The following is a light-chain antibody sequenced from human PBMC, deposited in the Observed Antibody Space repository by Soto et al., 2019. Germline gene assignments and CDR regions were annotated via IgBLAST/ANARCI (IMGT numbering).Light chain of an antibody. CDR2: EVK. Sequence: QSALTQAASVSGSPGQSITISCSGTNSDVGGYNYVSWYQHHPGKAPKLLIYEVKYRPSGISNRFSGSKSGNTASLTISGLLPEDEADYYCTSYTTDNTLVFGGGTKLTVL. J-gene: IGLJ3*02. V-gene: IGLV2-14*01. CDR3: TSYTTDNTLV. CDR1: NSDVGGYNY.